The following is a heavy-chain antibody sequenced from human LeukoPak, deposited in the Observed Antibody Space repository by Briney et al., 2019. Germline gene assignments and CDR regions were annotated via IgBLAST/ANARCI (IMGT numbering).Heavy chain of an antibody. CDR3: ARDSYNGDYVPGYFQH. CDR2: ISGTGNTI. Sequence: GGSLRLSCATSGFTFRSSEMNWVRQAPGKGLEWISYISGTGNTIYYTDSVKGRFTISRDNAKNSLYLQMNSLRAEGTAVYYCARDSYNGDYVPGYFQHWGQGTLVTVSS. V-gene: IGHV3-48*03. J-gene: IGHJ1*01. CDR1: GFTFRSSE. D-gene: IGHD4-17*01.